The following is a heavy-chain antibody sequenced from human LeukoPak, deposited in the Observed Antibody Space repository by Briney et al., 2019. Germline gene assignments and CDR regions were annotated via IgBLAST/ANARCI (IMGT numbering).Heavy chain of an antibody. V-gene: IGHV1-2*02. Sequence: ASVTVSFKSSGYTFTCYYMHWVRQAPGRGREWMGWINPNTGGTNYAQKFQGRVTMTRDTSISTAYMELSSLRSDDTAMYYCARDVLLAVPALDYWGQGTLVTVSS. D-gene: IGHD6-19*01. CDR2: INPNTGGT. CDR3: ARDVLLAVPALDY. J-gene: IGHJ4*02. CDR1: GYTFTCYY.